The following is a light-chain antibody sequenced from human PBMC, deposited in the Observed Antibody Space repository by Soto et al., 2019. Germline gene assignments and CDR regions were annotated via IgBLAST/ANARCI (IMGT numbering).Light chain of an antibody. V-gene: IGKV3-11*01. J-gene: IGKJ1*01. CDR3: QQYYTGPTWT. CDR2: DTS. Sequence: EIVLTQSPASLSLSPGERATLSCRASQSVDSFLAWYQQKPGRTPRLLIYDTSNRATGIPARFSGSGSGTDFTLTISRLEPEDFAVYYCQQYYTGPTWTFGQGTKVEIK. CDR1: QSVDSF.